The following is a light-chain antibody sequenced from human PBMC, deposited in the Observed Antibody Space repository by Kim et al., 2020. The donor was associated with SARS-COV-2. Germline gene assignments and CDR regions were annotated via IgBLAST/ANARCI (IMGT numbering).Light chain of an antibody. V-gene: IGLV1-44*01. CDR1: SSNIGSNT. CDR3: AAWDDSLNGLYV. Sequence: QSVLTQPPSASGTPGQRVTISCSGSSSNIGSNTVNWYQQLPGTAPKLLIYSNNQRPSGVPDRFSGSTSGTSASLAISGLRSEDEADYYCAAWDDSLNGLYVFGTGTKVTVL. CDR2: SNN. J-gene: IGLJ1*01.